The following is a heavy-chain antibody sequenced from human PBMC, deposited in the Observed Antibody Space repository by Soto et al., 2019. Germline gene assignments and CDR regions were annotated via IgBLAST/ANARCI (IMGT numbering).Heavy chain of an antibody. D-gene: IGHD3-9*01. J-gene: IGHJ4*02. CDR3: ATSLAYYDILTGYSPPPHFDY. Sequence: QVQLQESGPGLVKPSQTLSLTCTVSGGSISSGGYYWSWIRQHPGKGLEWIGHIYYSGSTYYNPSLKSRVSISVDTSKNQFSLRLSSVTAADTAIYYCATSLAYYDILTGYSPPPHFDYWGQGTLVTVSS. V-gene: IGHV4-31*03. CDR1: GGSISSGGYY. CDR2: IYYSGST.